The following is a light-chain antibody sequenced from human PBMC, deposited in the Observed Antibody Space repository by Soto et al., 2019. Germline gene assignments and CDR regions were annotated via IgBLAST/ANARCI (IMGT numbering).Light chain of an antibody. CDR2: GAS. CDR1: QSVSSN. J-gene: IGKJ2*01. CDR3: QQYNNWPPYT. Sequence: EIVMTQSPATLSVSPGERATLSCRASQSVSSNLAWYQQKPGQATRLLIYGASTRATGIPARFSGSGSGTEFTLTISIMQSEDFAVYYCQQYNNWPPYTVGQGTKLEIK. V-gene: IGKV3D-15*01.